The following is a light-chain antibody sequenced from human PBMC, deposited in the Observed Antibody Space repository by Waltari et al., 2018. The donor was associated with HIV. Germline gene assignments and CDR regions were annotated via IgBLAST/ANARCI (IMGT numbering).Light chain of an antibody. Sequence: EVVMTQSPATMSVSPGDRVTLSCKTSHSISNHVAWHQQRPGQAPHLLIYDASTRAPGVPTSFSGSGSGTQFSLTITDMKSDDFAVYYCQQYANWPITFGRGTRL. CDR3: QQYANWPIT. CDR2: DAS. J-gene: IGKJ5*01. CDR1: HSISNH. V-gene: IGKV3D-15*01.